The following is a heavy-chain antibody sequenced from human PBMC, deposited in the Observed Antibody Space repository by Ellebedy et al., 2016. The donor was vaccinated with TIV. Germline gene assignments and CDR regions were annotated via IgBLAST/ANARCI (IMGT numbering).Heavy chain of an antibody. CDR3: ARLTCSSAWYGWFDP. V-gene: IGHV4-59*08. Sequence: MPSETLSLTCTVSGVSISPYYWSWIRQPPGKGLEWIGYTYNSGNTNYNPSLKGRVTMSGDTSKSQFSLKLSSVTAADTAVYYCARLTCSSAWYGWFDPWGQGTLVTVSS. CDR1: GVSISPYY. D-gene: IGHD6-13*01. J-gene: IGHJ5*02. CDR2: TYNSGNT.